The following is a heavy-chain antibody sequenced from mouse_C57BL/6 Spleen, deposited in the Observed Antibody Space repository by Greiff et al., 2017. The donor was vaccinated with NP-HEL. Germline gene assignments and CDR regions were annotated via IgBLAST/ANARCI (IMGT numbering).Heavy chain of an antibody. CDR1: GFTFSSYG. CDR2: ISSGGSYT. CDR3: ARHHFDY. V-gene: IGHV5-6*01. Sequence: EVKVVESGGDLVKPGGSLKLSCAASGFTFSSYGMSWVRQTPDKRLEWVATISSGGSYTYYPDSVKGRFTISRDNAKNTQYLQMSSLKSEDTAMYYCARHHFDYWGQGTTLTVSS. J-gene: IGHJ2*01.